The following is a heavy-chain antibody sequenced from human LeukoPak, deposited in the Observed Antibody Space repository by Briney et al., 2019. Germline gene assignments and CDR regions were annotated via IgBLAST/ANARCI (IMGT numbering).Heavy chain of an antibody. Sequence: GGSLRLSCAASGFTFSDYYMSYIRQAPGKGLEWVSYISYSGSTIYYADSVKGRFTISRDNAKNSLYLQMNSLRAEDTAVYYCASSQYSSSSGTSRHYYYYYYMDVWGKGTTVTVSS. V-gene: IGHV3-11*01. CDR1: GFTFSDYY. D-gene: IGHD6-6*01. CDR3: ASSQYSSSSGTSRHYYYYYYMDV. CDR2: ISYSGSTI. J-gene: IGHJ6*03.